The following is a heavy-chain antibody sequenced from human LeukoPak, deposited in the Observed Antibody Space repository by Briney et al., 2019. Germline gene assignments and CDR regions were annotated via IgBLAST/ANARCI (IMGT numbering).Heavy chain of an antibody. CDR3: TRERNSGSYYYYGMDV. CDR1: GYTFTSYD. Sequence: ASVKVSCKGSGYTFTSYDINWVRQATGQGLEWMGWMNPNSGNTGYAQKFQGRVTMTRNTSISTAYMELSSLRSEDTAVYYCTRERNSGSYYYYGMDVWGQGTTVTVSS. J-gene: IGHJ6*02. D-gene: IGHD1-26*01. CDR2: MNPNSGNT. V-gene: IGHV1-8*01.